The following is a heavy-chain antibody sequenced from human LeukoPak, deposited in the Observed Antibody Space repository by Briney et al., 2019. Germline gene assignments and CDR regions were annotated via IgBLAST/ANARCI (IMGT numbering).Heavy chain of an antibody. Sequence: GASVKVSCKASGYTFTSYGISWVRQAPGQGLEWMGWISVYNGNTNYAQKLQGRVTMTTDTSTSTAYMELRSLRSDDTAVYYCARSQPPPKYYDILTGYLTVDSYYYMDVWGKGTTVTISS. V-gene: IGHV1-18*01. J-gene: IGHJ6*03. CDR2: ISVYNGNT. CDR1: GYTFTSYG. CDR3: ARSQPPPKYYDILTGYLTVDSYYYMDV. D-gene: IGHD3-9*01.